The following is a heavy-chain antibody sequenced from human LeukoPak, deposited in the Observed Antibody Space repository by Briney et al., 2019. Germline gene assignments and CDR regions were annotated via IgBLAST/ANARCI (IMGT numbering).Heavy chain of an antibody. CDR3: ARLPDDYGGNSVRDY. J-gene: IGHJ4*02. D-gene: IGHD4-23*01. CDR2: INPSGGST. CDR1: GYTFTSYY. Sequence: ASVKVSCKASGYTFTSYYMHWVRQAPGQGLEWMGIINPSGGSTSYAQKFQGRVTMTRDTSTSTVYMELGSLRSEDTAVYYCARLPDDYGGNSVRDYWGQGTLVTVSS. V-gene: IGHV1-46*01.